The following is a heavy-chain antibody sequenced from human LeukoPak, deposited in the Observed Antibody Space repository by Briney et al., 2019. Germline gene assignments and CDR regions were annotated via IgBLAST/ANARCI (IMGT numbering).Heavy chain of an antibody. Sequence: PGGSLRLSCAASGFTFSSYAMHGVRQAPGKGLEWVSVISYDGSNKYYADSVKGRFTISRDNSKNTLYLQMNSLRAEDTAVYYCASSGYGDCLLTGYWGQGTLVTVSS. CDR2: ISYDGSNK. CDR3: ASSGYGDCLLTGY. CDR1: GFTFSSYA. J-gene: IGHJ4*02. V-gene: IGHV3-30*04. D-gene: IGHD4-17*01.